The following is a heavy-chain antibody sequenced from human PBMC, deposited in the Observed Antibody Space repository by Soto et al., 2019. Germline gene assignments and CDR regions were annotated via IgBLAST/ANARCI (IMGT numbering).Heavy chain of an antibody. D-gene: IGHD2-2*01. CDR3: AKLGYCYSASCAGFDY. CDR1: GLTFSTYA. J-gene: IGHJ4*02. V-gene: IGHV3-23*01. Sequence: EVRLLESGGGLVQPGGSLRLSCAASGLTFSTYAMTWVRQAPGKWLDWVSTVSGGAFSSYYADSVKGRFTISRDNSNNTLYLQMDSLRAEDTAVYYCAKLGYCYSASCAGFDYWGQGTLVTVSS. CDR2: VSGGAFSS.